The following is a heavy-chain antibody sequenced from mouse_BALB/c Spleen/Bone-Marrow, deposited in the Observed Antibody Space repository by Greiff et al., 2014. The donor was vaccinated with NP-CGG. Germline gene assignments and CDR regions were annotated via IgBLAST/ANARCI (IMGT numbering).Heavy chain of an antibody. J-gene: IGHJ2*01. CDR3: ARYDGYFDY. CDR2: INPGSGST. CDR1: GYAFTDYL. D-gene: IGHD2-3*01. Sequence: VQLQQSGAELVRPGTSVKVSCKASGYAFTDYLMEWLKQRPGQGLEWIGVINPGSGSTYYNEKFKDKATLTADKSSSTAYMQLSSLTSDDSAVYFCARYDGYFDYWGQGTTLTVSS. V-gene: IGHV1-54*01.